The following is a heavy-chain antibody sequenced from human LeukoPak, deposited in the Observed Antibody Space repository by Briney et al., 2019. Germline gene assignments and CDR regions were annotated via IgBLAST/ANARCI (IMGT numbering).Heavy chain of an antibody. CDR2: IYTSGST. CDR3: ARPPRYCSSTSCYAIRDYYYYMDV. CDR1: GGSISSYY. Sequence: SETLSLTCTVSGGSISSYYWSWIRQPAGKGLEWTGRIYTSGSTNYNPSLTIRVSMSVDTAKNQFSLKLSSVTAADTAVYYCARPPRYCSSTSCYAIRDYYYYMDVWGKGTTVTVSS. J-gene: IGHJ6*03. D-gene: IGHD2-2*01. V-gene: IGHV4-4*07.